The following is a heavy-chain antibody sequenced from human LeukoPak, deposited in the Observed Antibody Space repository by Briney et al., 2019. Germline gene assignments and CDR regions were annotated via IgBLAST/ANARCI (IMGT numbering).Heavy chain of an antibody. V-gene: IGHV3-21*01. CDR1: GFSFSTYN. CDR2: ISPGSNYI. J-gene: IGHJ5*02. CDR3: AGGSVGLQRNDWFDP. Sequence: GGSLRLSCAASGFSFSTYNMNWVRQAPGKGLEWVSSISPGSNYIYYADSVKGRFTISRDNAKNSLYLQMNSLRAEDTALYYCAGGSVGLQRNDWFDPWGQGTLVTVSS. D-gene: IGHD4-11*01.